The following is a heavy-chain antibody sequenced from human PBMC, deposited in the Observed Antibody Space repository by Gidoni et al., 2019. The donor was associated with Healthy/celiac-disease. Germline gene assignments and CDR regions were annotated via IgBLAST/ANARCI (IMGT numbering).Heavy chain of an antibody. V-gene: IGHV1-8*01. CDR2: MNPNSGNT. Sequence: QVQLVQSGAEVKKPGASVKVSCKASGYTFTSYDINWVRPATGQGLEGMGWMNPNSGNTGYAQKCQGRVTMTRNTSISTAYMELSSLRSEDTAVYYCARGLVPRSRAVAGEYYYYYYGMDVWGQGTTVTVSS. CDR1: GYTFTSYD. CDR3: ARGLVPRSRAVAGEYYYYYYGMDV. D-gene: IGHD6-19*01. J-gene: IGHJ6*02.